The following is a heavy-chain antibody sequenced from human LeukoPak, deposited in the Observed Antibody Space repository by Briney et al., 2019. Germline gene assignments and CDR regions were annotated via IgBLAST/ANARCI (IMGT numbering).Heavy chain of an antibody. J-gene: IGHJ4*02. Sequence: ASVKVSCKASGYTFTGYYMHWVRQAPGQGLEWMGRINPNSGGTNYAQKFQGRVTMTRDTSISTAYMELSRLRSDDTAVYYCARGSFPEMATTHFDYWGQGTPVTVSS. CDR3: ARGSFPEMATTHFDY. CDR2: INPNSGGT. D-gene: IGHD5-24*01. CDR1: GYTFTGYY. V-gene: IGHV1-2*06.